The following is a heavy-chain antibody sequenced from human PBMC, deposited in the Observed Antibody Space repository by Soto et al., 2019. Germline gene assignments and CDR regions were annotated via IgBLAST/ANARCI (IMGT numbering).Heavy chain of an antibody. CDR3: VRDFGRYFRSGYMDV. Sequence: EVRLVESGGGLVKPGGSLRLSCAASGFTFSAFSMNWVRQAPGKGLEWLSSINEDSTYIYYGDSLRGRSTISRDNAKVSLYLQIDSLRAEDTVVYYCVRDFGRYFRSGYMDVWGDGATVIVS. CDR2: INEDSTYI. V-gene: IGHV3-21*02. J-gene: IGHJ6*03. CDR1: GFTFSAFS. D-gene: IGHD3-9*01.